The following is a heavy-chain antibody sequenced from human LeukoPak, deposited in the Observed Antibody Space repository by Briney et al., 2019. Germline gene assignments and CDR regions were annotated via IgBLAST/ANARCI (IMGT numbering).Heavy chain of an antibody. D-gene: IGHD5-24*01. CDR3: ARLGYTSVGMDV. CDR1: GGSISGSSYY. Sequence: SETLSLTCTVSGGSISGSSYYWGWIRQPPEKGLEWVGSIYYSGMTHYSPSLKSRVTISVDMSKNQFFLKVYSVTAADTAVYYCARLGYTSVGMDVWGQGTTVTVSS. V-gene: IGHV4-39*01. J-gene: IGHJ6*02. CDR2: IYYSGMT.